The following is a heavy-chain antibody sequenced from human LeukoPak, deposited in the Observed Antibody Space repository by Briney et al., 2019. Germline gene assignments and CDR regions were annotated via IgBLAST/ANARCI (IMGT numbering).Heavy chain of an antibody. V-gene: IGHV5-51*01. Sequence: GESLKISCEAPGYTFGTSWIAWVRQMPGKGLEWMGIIYPGDSGTRYSPSFQGQVTISADKSISTAYLQWSSLKASDTAMYYCVTQEMATITDLDYWGQGTLVTVSS. CDR3: VTQEMATITDLDY. D-gene: IGHD5-24*01. J-gene: IGHJ4*02. CDR1: GYTFGTSW. CDR2: IYPGDSGT.